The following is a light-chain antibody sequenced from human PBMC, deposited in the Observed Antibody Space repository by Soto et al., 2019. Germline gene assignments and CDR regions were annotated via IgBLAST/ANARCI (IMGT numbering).Light chain of an antibody. CDR3: RQYGDSNSPRYS. V-gene: IGKV3-20*01. CDR1: QSVTSNY. Sequence: EIVLTQSPGTLSLSPGERVTLSCRASQSVTSNYLAWYQQKPGQAPRLLIYATSSRATGIPDRFSGSGSGTDFTLTINRLEPEDFAVYYCRQYGDSNSPRYSFGQGTKLEIK. CDR2: ATS. J-gene: IGKJ2*03.